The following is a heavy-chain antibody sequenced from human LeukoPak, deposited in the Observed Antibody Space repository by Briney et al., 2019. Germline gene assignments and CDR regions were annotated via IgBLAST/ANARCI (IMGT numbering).Heavy chain of an antibody. CDR3: ARDGEITIFGVVTPNWFDP. Sequence: SVKVSCKASGGTFSSYAISWVRQAPGQGLEWMGGIIPIFGTANYAQKFRGRVTITTDESTSTAYMELSSLRSEDTAVYYCARDGEITIFGVVTPNWFDPWGQGTLVTVSS. J-gene: IGHJ5*02. V-gene: IGHV1-69*05. CDR1: GGTFSSYA. CDR2: IIPIFGTA. D-gene: IGHD3-3*01.